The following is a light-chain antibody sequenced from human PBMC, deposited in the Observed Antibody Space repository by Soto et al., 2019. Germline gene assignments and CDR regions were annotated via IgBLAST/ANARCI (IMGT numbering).Light chain of an antibody. Sequence: QSALTKPASVSGSPGQSIAISCTGTSSDVGNYNFVSWYQQHPGKAPKLMIYDVSNRPSGISNRFSGSKSGNTASLTISGLQAEDEADYYCCSYTTSSTYVFGTGTKVTVL. CDR1: SSDVGNYNF. V-gene: IGLV2-14*03. J-gene: IGLJ1*01. CDR2: DVS. CDR3: CSYTTSSTYV.